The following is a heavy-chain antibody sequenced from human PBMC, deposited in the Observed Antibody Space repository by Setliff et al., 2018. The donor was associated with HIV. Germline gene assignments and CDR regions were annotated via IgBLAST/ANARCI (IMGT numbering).Heavy chain of an antibody. V-gene: IGHV4-39*01. CDR1: GGSISSSSYY. CDR2: IYYSGST. CDR3: ARLGWELLPHYFDY. J-gene: IGHJ4*02. Sequence: KPSETLSLTCTVSGGSISSSSYYWGWIRQPPGKGLEWIGSIYYSGSTYYNPSLKSRVTISVDTSKNQFSLKLSSVTAADTAVYYCARLGWELLPHYFDYWGQGTLVTVSS. D-gene: IGHD1-26*01.